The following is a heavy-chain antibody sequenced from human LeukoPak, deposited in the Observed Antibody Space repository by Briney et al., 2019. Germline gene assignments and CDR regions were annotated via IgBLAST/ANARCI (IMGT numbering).Heavy chain of an antibody. CDR1: GFTFSSYS. J-gene: IGHJ3*02. D-gene: IGHD3-22*01. CDR2: ISSSSSYI. V-gene: IGHV3-21*01. Sequence: GGSLRLSCAASGFTFSSYSMNWVRQAPGKGLELVSSISSSSSYIYYADSVKGRFTISRDNAKNSLYLQMNSLRAEDTAVYYCARIYDSNAFDIWGQGTMVTVSS. CDR3: ARIYDSNAFDI.